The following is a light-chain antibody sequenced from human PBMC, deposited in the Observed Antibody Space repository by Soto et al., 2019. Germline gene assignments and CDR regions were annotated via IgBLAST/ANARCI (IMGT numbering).Light chain of an antibody. CDR1: QSVSSC. CDR2: DAS. V-gene: IGKV1-5*01. Sequence: DIQMTQSPSTLSASVGDTVTVTCRASQSVSSCLAWYQQKPGEAPKLLIYDASALPRGVPSRFSGSGSGTKFTLTIASLQPDDFAIYWCQQYDTFPGTFGPGTKVDIK. J-gene: IGKJ1*01. CDR3: QQYDTFPGT.